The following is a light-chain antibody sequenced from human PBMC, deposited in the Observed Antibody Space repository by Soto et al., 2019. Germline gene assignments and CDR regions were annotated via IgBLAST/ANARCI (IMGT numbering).Light chain of an antibody. CDR2: AAS. Sequence: IQLTQSPSSLSASVGDRVTITCRASQDISGYVAWYQQRPGRAPQLLIYAASALQTGVPSRFRGSGSGKDFTLTIPSLQPEDFGTYYCQHPKWAFGQGTTVEI. CDR1: QDISGY. V-gene: IGKV1-9*01. CDR3: QHPKWA. J-gene: IGKJ1*01.